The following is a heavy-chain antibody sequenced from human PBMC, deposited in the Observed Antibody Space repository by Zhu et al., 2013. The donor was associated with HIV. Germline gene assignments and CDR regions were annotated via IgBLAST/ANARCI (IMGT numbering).Heavy chain of an antibody. D-gene: IGHD1-26*01. CDR1: GFTFSSYE. Sequence: VQLVESGGGLVQPGGSLRLSCAASGFTFSSYEMNWVRQAPGKGLEWVSYISSSGSTIYYADSVKGRFTISRDNAKNSLYLQMNSLRAEDTAVYYCARDSGSYWGLFFDYWGQGTLVAVSS. V-gene: IGHV3-48*03. CDR3: ARDSGSYWGLFFDY. CDR2: ISSSGSTI. J-gene: IGHJ4*02.